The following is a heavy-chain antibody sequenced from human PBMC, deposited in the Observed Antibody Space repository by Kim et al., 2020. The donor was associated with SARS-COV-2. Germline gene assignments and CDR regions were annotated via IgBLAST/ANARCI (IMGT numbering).Heavy chain of an antibody. CDR3: ARDHPDILTGYYGYFDY. J-gene: IGHJ4*02. V-gene: IGHV3-20*01. D-gene: IGHD3-9*01. Sequence: VKGRFTISRDNAKNSLYLQMNSLRAEDTALYHCARDHPDILTGYYGYFDYWGQGTLVTVSS.